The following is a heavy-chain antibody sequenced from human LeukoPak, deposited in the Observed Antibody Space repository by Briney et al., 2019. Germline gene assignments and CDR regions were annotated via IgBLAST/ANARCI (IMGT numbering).Heavy chain of an antibody. Sequence: GGSLRLSCAASGFTFSSYAMSWVRQAPGKGLEWVSTILGSGGGDSTYYADSVKGRFTISRDNSKNTLYLQMNSLRAEDTAVYYCAKVPGYCSSTSCYDWGYGMDVWGQGTTVTVSS. CDR1: GFTFSSYA. CDR3: AKVPGYCSSTSCYDWGYGMDV. V-gene: IGHV3-23*01. J-gene: IGHJ6*02. D-gene: IGHD2-2*01. CDR2: ILGSGGGDST.